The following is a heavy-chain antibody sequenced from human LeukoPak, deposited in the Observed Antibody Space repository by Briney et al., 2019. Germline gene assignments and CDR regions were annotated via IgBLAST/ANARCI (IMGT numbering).Heavy chain of an antibody. Sequence: ASVKVSCKVSGYTLTELSMHWVRQAPGKGLEWMGGFDPEDGETIYAQKFQGRVTMTEDTSTDTAYMELSSLRSEDTAVYYCASSNYYYSRMDVWGQGTTVTVSS. D-gene: IGHD6-6*01. J-gene: IGHJ6*02. CDR3: ASSNYYYSRMDV. CDR1: GYTLTELS. V-gene: IGHV1-24*01. CDR2: FDPEDGET.